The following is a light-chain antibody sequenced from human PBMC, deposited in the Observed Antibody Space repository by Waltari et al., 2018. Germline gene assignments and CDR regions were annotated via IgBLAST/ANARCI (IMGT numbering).Light chain of an antibody. Sequence: QPALTQPRSVSGSLGQSVPIPCTGTSSDVGGYNYVSWYQQPPGKAPKLMIYDVSKRPSGVPDRFSGSKSGNTASLTISGLQAEDEADYYCCSYAGSYTYVFGTGTKVTVL. CDR2: DVS. V-gene: IGLV2-11*01. CDR3: CSYAGSYTYV. J-gene: IGLJ1*01. CDR1: SSDVGGYNY.